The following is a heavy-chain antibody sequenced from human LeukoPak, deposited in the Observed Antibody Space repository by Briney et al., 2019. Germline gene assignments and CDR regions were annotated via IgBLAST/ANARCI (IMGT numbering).Heavy chain of an antibody. J-gene: IGHJ4*02. CDR1: GYTLTELS. D-gene: IGHD3-3*01. V-gene: IGHV1-24*01. CDR3: ATSPSGYLAFDY. Sequence: GASVEVSCKVSGYTLTELSMHWVRQAPGKGLEWMGGFDPEDGETIYAQKFQGRVTMTEDTSTDTAYMELSSLRSEDTAVYYCATSPSGYLAFDYWGQGTLVTVSS. CDR2: FDPEDGET.